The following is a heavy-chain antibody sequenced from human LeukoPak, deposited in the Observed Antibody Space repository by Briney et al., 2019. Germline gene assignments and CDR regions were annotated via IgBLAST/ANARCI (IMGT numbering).Heavy chain of an antibody. D-gene: IGHD5-12*01. Sequence: PSGTLSLTCTVSGDSISSSSSYWGWIRQPPGKGLEWIGSIYYCGSTYYNPSLKSRVTISVDTSKSQFSLKLNSVTAADTAVYYCARHTVWVGYDWGQGTLVTVSS. CDR1: GDSISSSSSY. CDR2: IYYCGST. J-gene: IGHJ4*02. V-gene: IGHV4-39*01. CDR3: ARHTVWVGYD.